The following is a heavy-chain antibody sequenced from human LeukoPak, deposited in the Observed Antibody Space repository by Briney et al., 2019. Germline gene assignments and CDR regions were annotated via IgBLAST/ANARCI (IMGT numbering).Heavy chain of an antibody. D-gene: IGHD2-21*01. Sequence: ASVKVSCKASGYTFTAQYMHWVRQAPGQGLEWMGWINPNSGDTKYAQRFLGRVTMTRDTSTATAYMELSSLRSDDTAVYFCASYPRNIPTPPFDYWGQGTLVTVSS. CDR3: ASYPRNIPTPPFDY. CDR1: GYTFTAQY. V-gene: IGHV1-2*02. J-gene: IGHJ4*02. CDR2: INPNSGDT.